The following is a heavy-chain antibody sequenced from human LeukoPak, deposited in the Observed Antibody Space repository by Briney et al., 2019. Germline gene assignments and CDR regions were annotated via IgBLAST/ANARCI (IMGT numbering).Heavy chain of an antibody. CDR2: INWNGGST. CDR3: ARVIGSGWEGYFDY. V-gene: IGHV3-20*01. J-gene: IGHJ4*02. CDR1: GFTFSSYS. D-gene: IGHD6-19*01. Sequence: GGSLRLSCAASGFTFSSYSMNWVRQAPGKGLEWVSGINWNGGSTGYADSVKGRFTISRDNAKNTLYLQMNSLRAEDTALYHCARVIGSGWEGYFDYWGQGTLVTVSS.